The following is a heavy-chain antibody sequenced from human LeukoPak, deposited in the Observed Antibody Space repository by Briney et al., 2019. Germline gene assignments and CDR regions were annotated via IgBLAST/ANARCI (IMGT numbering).Heavy chain of an antibody. CDR3: ARGGSYYDFWSGYYDYYYYMDV. CDR1: GGSISSYY. V-gene: IGHV4-59*01. Sequence: SETLSLTCSVSGGSISSYYWSWIRQPPGKGLEWIGYIYDSGSTSYNPSLQSRVTISIDTSKNQFSLRLTSVTAADTAVYYCARGGSYYDFWSGYYDYYYYMDVWGKGTTITVSS. CDR2: IYDSGST. J-gene: IGHJ6*03. D-gene: IGHD3-3*01.